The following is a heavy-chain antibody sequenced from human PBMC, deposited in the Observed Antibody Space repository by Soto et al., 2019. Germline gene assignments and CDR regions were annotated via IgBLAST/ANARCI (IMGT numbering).Heavy chain of an antibody. Sequence: SETLSLTCTVSGGSISSYYWSWIRQPPGKGLEWIGYIYYSGSTNYNPSLKSRVTISVDTSRNQFSLKLSSVTAADTAVYYCARRWGDYFDYRGQGTLVTFAS. J-gene: IGHJ4*02. V-gene: IGHV4-59*08. CDR2: IYYSGST. CDR1: GGSISSYY. D-gene: IGHD3-16*01. CDR3: ARRWGDYFDY.